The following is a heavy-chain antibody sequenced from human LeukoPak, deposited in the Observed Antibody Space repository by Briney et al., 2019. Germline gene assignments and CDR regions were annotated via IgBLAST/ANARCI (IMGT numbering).Heavy chain of an antibody. D-gene: IGHD3-22*01. CDR3: ARGRIDYYYGDFDY. CDR1: GYTFTSYG. CDR2: ISAYSGNT. J-gene: IGHJ4*02. Sequence: GASVKVSCKTSGYTFTSYGISGVRQAPGKGLEWMGWISAYSGNTNSNTKYGQKFQGRVTLTTDTSTSTVYMELRSLRSDDTAVYYCARGRIDYYYGDFDYWGQGTLVTVSS. V-gene: IGHV1-18*01.